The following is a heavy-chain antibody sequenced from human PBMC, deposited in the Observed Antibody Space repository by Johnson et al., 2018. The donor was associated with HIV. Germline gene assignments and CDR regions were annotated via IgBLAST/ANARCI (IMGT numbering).Heavy chain of an antibody. Sequence: VQLVESGGGWVQPGGSLRLTCAASGFAFNTYDMTWVRQAPGKGLEWVSAISGSGSGTYYGASVKGRFTISRDNSKNTLCLQMNNLRAEDTAVYYCARDREYGLAWGWALDIWGQGTMVTVSS. CDR3: ARDREYGLAWGWALDI. J-gene: IGHJ3*02. V-gene: IGHV3-23*04. CDR2: ISGSGSGT. D-gene: IGHD6-19*01. CDR1: GFAFNTYD.